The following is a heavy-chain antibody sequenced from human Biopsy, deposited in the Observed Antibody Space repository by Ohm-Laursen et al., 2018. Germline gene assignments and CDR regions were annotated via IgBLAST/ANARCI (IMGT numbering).Heavy chain of an antibody. CDR3: ARGRRTSGWPYFAN. CDR2: IYSGGNT. J-gene: IGHJ4*02. Sequence: PGTLSLTCTVSGDSLTSGPENWSWIRQSPGQGLEYIGFIYSGGNTNYNPSLKNRVTMSVDTSKNQFSLKLSSVIAADTAVYYCARGRRTSGWPYFANWGQGTLVIVSS. V-gene: IGHV4-61*01. D-gene: IGHD6-19*01. CDR1: GDSLTSGPEN.